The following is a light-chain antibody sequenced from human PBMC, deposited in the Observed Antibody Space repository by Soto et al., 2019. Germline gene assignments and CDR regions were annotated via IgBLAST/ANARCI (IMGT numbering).Light chain of an antibody. V-gene: IGLV3-21*04. CDR1: NIGGKS. CDR3: QVWDSSSDHVV. Sequence: SYELTQPPSVSVAPGKTARITCGGDNIGGKSVHWYQQKPRQAPVLVIDYDSDRPSGIPERISGSNSGNTATLTISRVEAGDEADYYWQVWDSSSDHVVFGGGTQLTVL. CDR2: YDS. J-gene: IGLJ3*02.